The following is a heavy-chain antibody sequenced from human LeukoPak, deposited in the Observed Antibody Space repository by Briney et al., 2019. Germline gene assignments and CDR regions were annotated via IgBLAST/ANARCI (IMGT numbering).Heavy chain of an antibody. J-gene: IGHJ5*02. Sequence: SETLSLTCVVSGGSISSGGYSWSWIRQPPGKGLEWIGYIYHTGSTYYNPSLASRVTISVDRSKNQFSLRLTSVTAADTAVFYCARGGVGPTTNWFDPWGQGTLVTVSS. D-gene: IGHD1-26*01. CDR3: ARGGVGPTTNWFDP. V-gene: IGHV4-30-2*01. CDR2: IYHTGST. CDR1: GGSISSGGYS.